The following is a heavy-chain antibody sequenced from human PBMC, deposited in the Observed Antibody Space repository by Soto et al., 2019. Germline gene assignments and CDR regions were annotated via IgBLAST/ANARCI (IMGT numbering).Heavy chain of an antibody. CDR3: ARDYHFVDSSSWYYYGMDV. Sequence: EASVKVSCKASGGTFSSYAISWVRQAPGQGLEWMGGIIPIFGTANYAQKFQGRVTITADESTSTAYMELSSLRSEDTAVYYCARDYHFVDSSSWYYYGMDVWGQGTTVTVSS. CDR2: IIPIFGTA. V-gene: IGHV1-69*13. J-gene: IGHJ6*02. CDR1: GGTFSSYA. D-gene: IGHD6-13*01.